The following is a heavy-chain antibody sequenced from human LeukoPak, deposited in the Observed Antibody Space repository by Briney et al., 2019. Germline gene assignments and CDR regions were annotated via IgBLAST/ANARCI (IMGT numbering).Heavy chain of an antibody. V-gene: IGHV4-59*01. CDR1: GFTFSSSS. Sequence: GSLRLSCVASGFTFSSSSMSWVRQPPGKGLEWIGYIYYTGNTNYNPSLKSRVTISVDTSKNQFSLKLTSVTAADTAVYFCARGYSATYGRFDPWGQGTLVTVSS. CDR3: ARGYSATYGRFDP. D-gene: IGHD1-26*01. CDR2: IYYTGNT. J-gene: IGHJ5*02.